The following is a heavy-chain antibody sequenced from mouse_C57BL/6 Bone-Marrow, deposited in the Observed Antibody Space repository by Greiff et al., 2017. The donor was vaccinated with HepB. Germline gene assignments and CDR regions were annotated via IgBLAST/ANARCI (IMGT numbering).Heavy chain of an antibody. J-gene: IGHJ1*03. D-gene: IGHD1-1*01. CDR2: INPSTGGT. V-gene: IGHV1-42*01. CDR1: GYSFTGYY. CDR3: ARYYYGSSPYWYFDV. Sequence: EVQLQQSGPELVKPGASVKISCKASGYSFTGYYMNWVKQSPEKSLEWIGEINPSTGGTTSNQKFKAKATLTVDKSSSTAYMQLKSLTSEDSAVYYCARYYYGSSPYWYFDVWGTGTTVTVSS.